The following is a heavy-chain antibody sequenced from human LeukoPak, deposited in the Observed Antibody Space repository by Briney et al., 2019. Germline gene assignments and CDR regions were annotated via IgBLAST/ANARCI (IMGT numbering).Heavy chain of an antibody. CDR1: GFTFSTYS. CDR2: ISSSSSYM. V-gene: IGHV3-21*01. J-gene: IGHJ6*02. CDR3: AKEYYGDYYYYGMDV. D-gene: IGHD4-17*01. Sequence: GGSLRLSCAASGFTFSTYSMNWVRQAPGKGLEWVSSISSSSSYMFYADSVKGRFTVSRDNAKNSLYLQMSILRGEDTAVYYCAKEYYGDYYYYGMDVWGQGTTVTVSS.